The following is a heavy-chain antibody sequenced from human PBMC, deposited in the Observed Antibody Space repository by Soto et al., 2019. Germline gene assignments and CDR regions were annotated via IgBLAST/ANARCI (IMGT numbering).Heavy chain of an antibody. CDR2: IYYSGTS. J-gene: IGHJ4*02. D-gene: IGHD5-12*01. CDR1: GGKIIASADY. Sequence: SVTMCVTCTVAGGKIIASADYWGWIKKPPGKGLEWIGTIYYSGTSYHNPSLKSRVTISVDTSKNQFSLTLTSVTAADTAVYYCASRVEGLYSGNDRYYFDYWGQGTLVTVSS. CDR3: ASRVEGLYSGNDRYYFDY. V-gene: IGHV4-39*01.